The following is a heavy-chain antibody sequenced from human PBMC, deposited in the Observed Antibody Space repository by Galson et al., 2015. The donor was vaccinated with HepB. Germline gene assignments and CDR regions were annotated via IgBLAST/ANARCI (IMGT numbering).Heavy chain of an antibody. J-gene: IGHJ3*02. D-gene: IGHD2-21*02. CDR2: ISSDGSSK. CDR1: GFTFSSFS. Sequence: SLRLSCAASGFTFSSFSIHWVRQAPGKGLEWVTVISSDGSSKYYADSVKGRFTISRDNSNNTVYLQMNSLTSEDTAVYFCASLPTGYIVAATAGHNAFEIWGQGTMVIVSS. V-gene: IGHV3-30*04. CDR3: ASLPTGYIVAATAGHNAFEI.